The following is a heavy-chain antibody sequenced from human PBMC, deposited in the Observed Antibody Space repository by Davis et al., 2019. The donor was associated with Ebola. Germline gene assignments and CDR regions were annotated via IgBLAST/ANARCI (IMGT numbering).Heavy chain of an antibody. Sequence: AASVKVSCKASGGTFTNSAITWVRQAPGQGLEWVGRIIPIVDIVDYAQNFQGTVTITADKSTNTAYMELSSLRFEDTAVYYCARDRFEYNSDWYSKNLPFHSFHYWGQGTLVTVSS. J-gene: IGHJ4*02. CDR3: ARDRFEYNSDWYSKNLPFHSFHY. V-gene: IGHV1-69*04. CDR1: GGTFTNSA. CDR2: IIPIVDIV. D-gene: IGHD6-19*01.